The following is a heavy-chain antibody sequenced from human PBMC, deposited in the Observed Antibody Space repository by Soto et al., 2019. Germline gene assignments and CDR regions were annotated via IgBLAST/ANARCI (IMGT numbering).Heavy chain of an antibody. CDR1: GGSISSYY. D-gene: IGHD3-3*01. V-gene: IGHV4-59*08. CDR3: ARRFSYQDNWFDP. Sequence: SETLSLTCTVSGGSISSYYWSWIRQPPGKGLEWIGYIYYSGSTNYNPSLKSRVTISVDTSKNQFSLKLSSVTAADTAVYYCARRFSYQDNWFDPWGQGTLVTVSS. CDR2: IYYSGST. J-gene: IGHJ5*02.